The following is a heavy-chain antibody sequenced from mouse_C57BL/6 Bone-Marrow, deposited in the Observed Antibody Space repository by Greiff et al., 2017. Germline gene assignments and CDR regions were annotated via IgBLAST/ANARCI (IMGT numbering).Heavy chain of an antibody. CDR2: IDPNSGGT. CDR3: ARDGVTTCGYAMDY. D-gene: IGHD2-2*01. J-gene: IGHJ4*01. V-gene: IGHV1-72*01. CDR1: GYTFTSYW. Sequence: QVQLQQPGAELVKPGASVKLSCKASGYTFTSYWMHWVKQRPGRGLEWIGRIDPNSGGTKYNEKFKSKATLTVDKPSSTAYLQLSSLTSEDAAVYYCARDGVTTCGYAMDYWGQGTSVTVSS.